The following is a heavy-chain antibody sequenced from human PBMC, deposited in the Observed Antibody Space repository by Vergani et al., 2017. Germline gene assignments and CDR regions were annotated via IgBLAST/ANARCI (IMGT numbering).Heavy chain of an antibody. CDR3: AKVANFWSGTDYYYYYMDV. J-gene: IGHJ6*03. CDR1: GVTFSSYA. Sequence: EVQLVESGGGLVQPRGSLRLSCAASGVTFSSYAMSWVRQAPGKGLEWVSAISGSGGSTYYADSVKGRFTISRDNAKNTLYLQMNSLIAEDTVVYYCAKVANFWSGTDYYYYYMDVWGKGTTVTVSS. D-gene: IGHD3-3*01. CDR2: ISGSGGST. V-gene: IGHV3-23*04.